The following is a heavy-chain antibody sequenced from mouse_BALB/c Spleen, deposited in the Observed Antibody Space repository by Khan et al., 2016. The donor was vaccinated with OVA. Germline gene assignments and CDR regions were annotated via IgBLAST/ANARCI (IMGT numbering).Heavy chain of an antibody. J-gene: IGHJ2*01. Sequence: DVQLVESGGGLVQPGGSRKLSCVASGFTFSSFGMHWVRQAPEKGLEWVAYISGDSSTIYYTDTVKGRFTISRDNTKNTLFLQMTSLRSEDMAMYYCARSYFYGYYFDQWGQGTTLTVSS. CDR2: ISGDSSTI. D-gene: IGHD1-1*01. CDR3: ARSYFYGYYFDQ. V-gene: IGHV5-17*02. CDR1: GFTFSSFG.